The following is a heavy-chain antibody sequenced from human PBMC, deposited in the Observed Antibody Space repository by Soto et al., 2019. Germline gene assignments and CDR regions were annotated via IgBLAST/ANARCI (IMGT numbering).Heavy chain of an antibody. Sequence: QVHLVQSGGEVKKPGASVKISCQTSGYTFSNYGITWVRQAPGQGLEWVGWVNGDSGNTNYAQNMEGRVTITTDASTATADMELRTLRSDDTATYYCARGTGLNDGSDLWGQGTVVSVSS. CDR2: VNGDSGNT. CDR1: GYTFSNYG. V-gene: IGHV1-18*01. CDR3: ARGTGLNDGSDL. J-gene: IGHJ3*01.